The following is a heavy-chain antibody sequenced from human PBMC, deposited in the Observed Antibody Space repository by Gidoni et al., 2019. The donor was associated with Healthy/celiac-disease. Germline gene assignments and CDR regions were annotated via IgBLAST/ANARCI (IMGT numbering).Heavy chain of an antibody. CDR2: INHSGST. J-gene: IGHJ5*02. D-gene: IGHD6-6*01. CDR1: GGSFSGYY. CDR3: ARFFGKTSSSSSNWFDP. Sequence: QVQLQQWGAGLLKPSETLSLTCAVYGGSFSGYYWGWIRQPPGKGLEWIGEINHSGSTNYNPSLKSRVTISVDTSKNQFSLKLSSVTAADTAVYYCARFFGKTSSSSSNWFDPWGQGTLVTVSS. V-gene: IGHV4-34*01.